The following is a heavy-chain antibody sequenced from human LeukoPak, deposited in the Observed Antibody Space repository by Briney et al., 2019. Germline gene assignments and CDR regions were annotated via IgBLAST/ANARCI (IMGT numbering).Heavy chain of an antibody. J-gene: IGHJ4*02. CDR1: GFTFSSYC. D-gene: IGHD6-19*01. CDR3: AKEEQWLVRGDKGFDY. CDR2: ISGNSSTI. Sequence: GGSLRLSCAASGFTFSSYCMTWVRQAPGKGLEWVSYISGNSSTIYYADSVKGRFTISRGNAKNSLYLQMNSLRAEDTAVYYCAKEEQWLVRGDKGFDYWGQGTLVTVSS. V-gene: IGHV3-48*04.